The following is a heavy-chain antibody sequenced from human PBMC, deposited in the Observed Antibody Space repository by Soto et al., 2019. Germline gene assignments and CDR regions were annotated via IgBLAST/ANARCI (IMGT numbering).Heavy chain of an antibody. CDR2: VYYSGST. V-gene: IGHV4-30-4*01. D-gene: IGHD2-15*01. CDR1: GGSISSGDYY. J-gene: IGHJ6*02. Sequence: SETLSLTCTVSGGSISSGDYYWSWIRQPPGKGLEWIGYVYYSGSTYYNPSLKSRVTISVDTSKNQFSLKLSSVTAADTAVYYCARDRPLDYGGNNYYGMDVWGQGTTVTVSS. CDR3: ARDRPLDYGGNNYYGMDV.